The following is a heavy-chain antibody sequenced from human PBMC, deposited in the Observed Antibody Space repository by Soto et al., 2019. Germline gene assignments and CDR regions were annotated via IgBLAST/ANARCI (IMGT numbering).Heavy chain of an antibody. V-gene: IGHV4-59*01. CDR3: ARAKRSALSPHNWFDP. D-gene: IGHD3-16*02. CDR2: IYYSGST. Sequence: KTSETLSLTCTVSGGSISSYYWSWIRQPPGKGLEWIGYIYYSGSTNYNPSLKSRVTISVDTSKNQFSLKLSSVTAADTAVYYCARAKRSALSPHNWFDPWGQGTLVTVSS. J-gene: IGHJ5*02. CDR1: GGSISSYY.